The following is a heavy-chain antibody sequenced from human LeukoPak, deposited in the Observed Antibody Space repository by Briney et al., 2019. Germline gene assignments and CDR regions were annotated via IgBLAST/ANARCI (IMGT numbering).Heavy chain of an antibody. CDR2: ISSSGSTI. V-gene: IGHV3-48*03. Sequence: GGSLRLSCAASGFTFSSYEMDWVRQAPGKGLEWVSYISSSGSTIYYADSVKGRFTISRDNAKNSLYLQMNSLRAEDTAVYYCARDFYVRGVIFGYFDYWGQGTLVTVSS. D-gene: IGHD3-10*02. CDR1: GFTFSSYE. J-gene: IGHJ4*02. CDR3: ARDFYVRGVIFGYFDY.